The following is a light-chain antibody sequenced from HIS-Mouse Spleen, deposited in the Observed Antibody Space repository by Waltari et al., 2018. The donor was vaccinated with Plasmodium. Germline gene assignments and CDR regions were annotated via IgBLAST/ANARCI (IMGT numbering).Light chain of an antibody. Sequence: QSALTLPRPVSGSPGQSVTISCTGPSSAVGGYNYFSWYQQHPGKAPKLMIYDVSKRPSGVPDRFSGSKSGNTASLTISGLQAEDEADYYCCSYAGSYTYVFGTGTKVTVL. J-gene: IGLJ1*01. CDR3: CSYAGSYTYV. V-gene: IGLV2-11*01. CDR2: DVS. CDR1: SSAVGGYNY.